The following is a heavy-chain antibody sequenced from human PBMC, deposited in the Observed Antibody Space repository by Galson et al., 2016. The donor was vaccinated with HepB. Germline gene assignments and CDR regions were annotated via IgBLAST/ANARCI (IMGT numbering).Heavy chain of an antibody. CDR2: IYWDDDK. D-gene: IGHD2/OR15-2a*01. J-gene: IGHJ4*02. CDR1: GFSLSTSGVS. Sequence: ALVKPTQTLTLTCTFSGFSLSTSGVSVGWIRQPPGKALEWLARIYWDDDKRYSPSLKSRVTITKDTSKNQAVLIMTNMDPLDTATYYCQLRQGVFESREYYFDYWGPGVLVTVSS. CDR3: QLRQGVFESREYYFDY. V-gene: IGHV2-5*02.